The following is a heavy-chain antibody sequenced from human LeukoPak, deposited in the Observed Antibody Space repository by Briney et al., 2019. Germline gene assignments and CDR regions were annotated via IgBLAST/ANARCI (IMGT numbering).Heavy chain of an antibody. CDR3: ARTVVPAASSFWYFDL. V-gene: IGHV4-31*03. J-gene: IGHJ2*01. CDR1: GGSISSGGYY. D-gene: IGHD2-2*01. Sequence: SETLSLTCIVSGGSISSGGYYWSWIRQHPGKGLEWIGYIYYSGSTYYNPSLKSRVTISVDTSKNQFSLKLSSVTAADTAVYYCARTVVPAASSFWYFDLWGRGTLVTVSS. CDR2: IYYSGST.